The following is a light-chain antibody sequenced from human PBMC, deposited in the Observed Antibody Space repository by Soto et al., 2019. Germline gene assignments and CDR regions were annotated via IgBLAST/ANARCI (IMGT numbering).Light chain of an antibody. V-gene: IGKV3-20*01. J-gene: IGKJ2*01. CDR2: GAS. CDR1: QSVSSSY. CDR3: QQYGNSPYT. Sequence: EIVLTQSPGTLSLSPGERATLSCRASQSVSSSYLAWYQQKPGQAPRLLIYGASNRATGIPDRFSGSGSGSDFTLTIIRLEPEDFAIYYCQQYGNSPYTFGQGTKLEIK.